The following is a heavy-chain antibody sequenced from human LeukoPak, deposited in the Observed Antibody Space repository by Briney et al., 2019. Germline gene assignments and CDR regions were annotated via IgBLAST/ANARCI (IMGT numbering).Heavy chain of an antibody. CDR2: IIPIFGTA. CDR3: ASGLTGAGSDY. Sequence: GASVKVSCKASGGTFSSYAISWVRQAPGQGLEWMGGIIPIFGTANYAQKFQGRVTITADKSTSTAYMELSSLRSEDTAVYYCASGLTGAGSDYWGQGTLVTVSS. CDR1: GGTFSSYA. V-gene: IGHV1-69*06. J-gene: IGHJ4*02. D-gene: IGHD1-20*01.